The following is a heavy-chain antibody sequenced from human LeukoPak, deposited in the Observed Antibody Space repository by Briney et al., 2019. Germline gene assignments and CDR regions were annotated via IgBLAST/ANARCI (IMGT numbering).Heavy chain of an antibody. CDR3: AKKDSAYEFHDY. CDR2: ISSSGGTT. J-gene: IGHJ4*02. Sequence: GGSLRLSCAASGFTFSSNAMSWVRQAPGKGLEWASDISSSGGTTHYADSVKGRFTISRDNSKNTLYLQMNSLRAEDTAVYHCAKKDSAYEFHDYWGQGTLVTVSS. V-gene: IGHV3-23*01. D-gene: IGHD5-12*01. CDR1: GFTFSSNA.